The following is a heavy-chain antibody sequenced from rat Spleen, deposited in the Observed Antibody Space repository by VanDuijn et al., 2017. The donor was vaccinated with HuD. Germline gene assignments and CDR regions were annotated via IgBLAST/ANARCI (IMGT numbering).Heavy chain of an antibody. Sequence: QVQLKESGPGLVQPSQTLSLTCTVSGFSLTSNGVSWVRQPPGKGLEWIAAISTGGNTYYNSGLKSRLGISRDTSKSQVYLKMNSLQTEDTATYYCARSYGGYSQHWFPYWGQGTPVTVSS. CDR3: ARSYGGYSQHWFPY. J-gene: IGHJ3*01. CDR2: ISTGGNT. CDR1: GFSLTSNG. D-gene: IGHD1-11*01. V-gene: IGHV2S8*01.